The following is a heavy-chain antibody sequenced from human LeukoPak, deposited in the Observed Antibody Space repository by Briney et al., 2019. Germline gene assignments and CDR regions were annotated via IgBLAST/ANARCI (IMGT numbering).Heavy chain of an antibody. J-gene: IGHJ4*02. Sequence: GGSLRLSCAASGFTFSNYAMSWVRQAPGKGLGWVSGISGSGTSTYYADSVKGRFTISRDNSKNTLYLQMNSLRPEDTAVYYCASRNYYDSSGYYYYYFDYWGQGILVTVSS. CDR2: ISGSGTST. D-gene: IGHD3-22*01. V-gene: IGHV3-23*01. CDR3: ASRNYYDSSGYYYYYFDY. CDR1: GFTFSNYA.